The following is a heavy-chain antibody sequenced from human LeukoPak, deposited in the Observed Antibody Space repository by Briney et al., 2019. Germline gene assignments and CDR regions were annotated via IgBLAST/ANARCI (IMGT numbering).Heavy chain of an antibody. V-gene: IGHV5-10-1*01. J-gene: IGHJ4*02. CDR3: ARRTSSNMFDY. CDR2: IDPSDSYT. D-gene: IGHD2-2*01. CDR1: GYSFTNYW. Sequence: GESPKISCKGSGYSFTNYWISWVRQMPGKGLVWMGRIDPSDSYTNYSPSFQGHVTISADKSISTAYLQWSSLKASDTAMYYCARRTSSNMFDYWGQGTLVTVSS.